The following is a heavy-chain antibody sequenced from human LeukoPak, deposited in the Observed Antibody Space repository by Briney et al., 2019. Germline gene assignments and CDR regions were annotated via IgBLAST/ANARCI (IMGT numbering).Heavy chain of an antibody. D-gene: IGHD1/OR15-1a*01. CDR1: GGTFSSYA. CDR2: IIPIFGTA. J-gene: IGHJ5*02. Sequence: SVKVSCKASGGTFSSYAISWVRQAPGQGLEWMGGIIPIFGTANYAQKFQGRVTTTTDESTSTAYMELSSLRSEDTAVYYCARETNPGYPGEQPFDPWGQGTLVTVSS. CDR3: ARETNPGYPGEQPFDP. V-gene: IGHV1-69*05.